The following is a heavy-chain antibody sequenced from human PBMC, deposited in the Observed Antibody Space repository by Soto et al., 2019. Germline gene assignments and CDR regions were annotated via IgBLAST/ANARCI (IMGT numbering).Heavy chain of an antibody. J-gene: IGHJ3*02. V-gene: IGHV3-30*03. CDR3: ARTIVGVEDAFDI. D-gene: IGHD1-26*01. Sequence: PGGSLRLSCAASGFTFSSYWMSWVRQAPGKGLEWVAVISYDGSNKYYADSVKGRFTISRDNSKNTLYLQMNSLRAEDTAVYYCARTIVGVEDAFDIWGQGTMVTVSS. CDR2: ISYDGSNK. CDR1: GFTFSSYW.